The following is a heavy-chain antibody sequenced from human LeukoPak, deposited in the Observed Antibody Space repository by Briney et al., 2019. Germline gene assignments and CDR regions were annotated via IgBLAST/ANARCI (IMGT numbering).Heavy chain of an antibody. Sequence: ASVKVSCKASGYMFINDYIHWVRQAPGQGLEWMGRIIPRGGATIYAQNFQGRLTVTRDTSTSTVLMELTSLRSEDTAVYYCASTLMRENTPMVFDYWGQGTLVTVSS. CDR2: IIPRGGAT. V-gene: IGHV1-46*01. D-gene: IGHD5-18*01. J-gene: IGHJ4*02. CDR1: GYMFINDY. CDR3: ASTLMRENTPMVFDY.